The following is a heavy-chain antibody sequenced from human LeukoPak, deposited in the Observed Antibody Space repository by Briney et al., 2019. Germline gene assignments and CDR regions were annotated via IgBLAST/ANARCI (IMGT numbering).Heavy chain of an antibody. CDR2: ISSNSDYT. CDR3: AKVGDIVVVPAAILAFDI. D-gene: IGHD2-2*02. V-gene: IGHV3-21*04. J-gene: IGHJ3*02. Sequence: GGSLRLSCAASGFTFSTYSMNWVRQAPGKGLEWVSSISSNSDYTYYADSVKGRFTISRDNSKNTLYLQMNSLRAEDTAVYYCAKVGDIVVVPAAILAFDIWGQGTMVTVSS. CDR1: GFTFSTYS.